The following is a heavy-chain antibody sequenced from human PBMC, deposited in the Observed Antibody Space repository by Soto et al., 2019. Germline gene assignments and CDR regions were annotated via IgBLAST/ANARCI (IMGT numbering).Heavy chain of an antibody. Sequence: QAQLQESGPGPVKPSETLSLTCTVSGGSVSGGTHYWSWIRQPPGKGLEWIGYIYNSGSTNYNPSLSSRVPISVDTSKNQFSLKLSSVTAADTAVYYCARGYRTSWYWFDLWGRGTLVTVSS. CDR3: ARGYRTSWYWFDL. V-gene: IGHV4-61*01. D-gene: IGHD6-13*01. J-gene: IGHJ2*01. CDR1: GGSVSGGTHY. CDR2: IYNSGST.